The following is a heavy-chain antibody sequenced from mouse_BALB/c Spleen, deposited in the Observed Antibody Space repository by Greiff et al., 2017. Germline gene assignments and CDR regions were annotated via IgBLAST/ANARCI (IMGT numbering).Heavy chain of an antibody. Sequence: VQLQQSGAELARPGASVKLSCKASGYTFTSYWMQWVKQRPGQGLEWIGAIYPGDGDTRYTQKFKGKATLTADKSSSTAYMQLSSLASEDSAVYYCARSGNYEAWFAYWGQGTLVTVSA. CDR1: GYTFTSYW. J-gene: IGHJ3*01. D-gene: IGHD2-1*01. V-gene: IGHV1-87*01. CDR2: IYPGDGDT. CDR3: ARSGNYEAWFAY.